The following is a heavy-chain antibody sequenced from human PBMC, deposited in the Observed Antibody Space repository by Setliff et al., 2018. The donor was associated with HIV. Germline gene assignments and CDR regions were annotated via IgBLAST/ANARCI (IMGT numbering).Heavy chain of an antibody. Sequence: PSETLSLTCTVSGASISSYYWSWIRQPPGKGLEWIGFISSAGNANYNPSLGRPVKMSVDTANNQFSLTLSSVSAADTAIYFCAKNSADFGIPTWGQGTMVTVSS. CDR2: ISSAGNA. V-gene: IGHV4-59*03. J-gene: IGHJ3*01. CDR1: GASISSYY. CDR3: AKNSADFGIPT. D-gene: IGHD2-21*01.